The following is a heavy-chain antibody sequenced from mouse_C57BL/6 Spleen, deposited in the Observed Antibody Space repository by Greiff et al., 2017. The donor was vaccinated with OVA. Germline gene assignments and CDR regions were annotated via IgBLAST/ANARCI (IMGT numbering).Heavy chain of an antibody. J-gene: IGHJ4*01. CDR3: AREGNYEYYAMDY. CDR2: IYPGDGDT. CDR1: GYAFSSSW. Sequence: VQLQQSGPELVKPGASVKISCKASGYAFSSSWMNWVKQRPGKGLEWIGRIYPGDGDTNYNGKFKGKATLTADKSSSTAYMQLSSLTSEDSAVYFCAREGNYEYYAMDYWGQGTSVTVSS. D-gene: IGHD2-1*01. V-gene: IGHV1-82*01.